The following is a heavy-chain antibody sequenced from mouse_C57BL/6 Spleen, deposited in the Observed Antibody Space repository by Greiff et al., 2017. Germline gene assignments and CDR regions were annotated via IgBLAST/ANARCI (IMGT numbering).Heavy chain of an antibody. Sequence: VQLVESGAELVRPGTSVKVSCKASGYAFTNYLIEWVKQRPGQGLEWIGVINPGSGGTNYNEKFKGKATLTADKSSSTAYMQLSSLTSEDSAVYFCARTTTVEGAWFAYWGQGTLVTVSA. J-gene: IGHJ3*01. V-gene: IGHV1-54*01. D-gene: IGHD1-1*01. CDR1: GYAFTNYL. CDR2: INPGSGGT. CDR3: ARTTTVEGAWFAY.